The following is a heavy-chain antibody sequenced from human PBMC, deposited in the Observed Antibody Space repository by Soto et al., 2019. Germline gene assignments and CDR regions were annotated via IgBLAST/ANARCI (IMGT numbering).Heavy chain of an antibody. CDR2: INHSGST. CDR3: ARGVRDNWNRMNWFDP. V-gene: IGHV4-34*01. J-gene: IGHJ5*02. D-gene: IGHD1-20*01. CDR1: GGSFSGYY. Sequence: PSETLSLTCAVYGGSFSGYYWSWIRQPPGKGLEWIGEINHSGSTNYNPSLKSRVTISVDTSKNQFSLKLSSVTAADTAVYYCARGVRDNWNRMNWFDPWGQGTLVTVSS.